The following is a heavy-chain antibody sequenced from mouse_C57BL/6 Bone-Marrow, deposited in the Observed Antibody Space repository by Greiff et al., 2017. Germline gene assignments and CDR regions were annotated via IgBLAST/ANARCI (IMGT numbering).Heavy chain of an antibody. CDR2: IDPEDGET. CDR1: GFNIKDYY. V-gene: IGHV14-2*01. D-gene: IGHD1-1*01. Sequence: VQLQQSGAELVKPGASVKLSCTASGFNIKDYYMPWVKQRTEQGLEWIGRIDPEDGETKYAPKFQGKATITADTASNTAYLQLSSLTSVDTAVYYGTRPLYGSSYDYAMGYWGQGTSVTVSS. J-gene: IGHJ4*01. CDR3: TRPLYGSSYDYAMGY.